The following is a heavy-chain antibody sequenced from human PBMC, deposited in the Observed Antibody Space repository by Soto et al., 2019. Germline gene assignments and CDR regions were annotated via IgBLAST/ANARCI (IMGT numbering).Heavy chain of an antibody. D-gene: IGHD6-13*01. CDR1: GGYIIGYY. CDR3: ARAYSSSWYQNFLAC. J-gene: IGHJ4*02. Sequence: ELQSLTYTVSGGYIIGYYWSWIRQPPGKGLEWIGYISYSGSTNYNPSLKSRVTISVDTSKNQFSLKLSSVTAADTAVYYCARAYSSSWYQNFLACWGQGTLVTVSS. V-gene: IGHV4-59*01. CDR2: ISYSGST.